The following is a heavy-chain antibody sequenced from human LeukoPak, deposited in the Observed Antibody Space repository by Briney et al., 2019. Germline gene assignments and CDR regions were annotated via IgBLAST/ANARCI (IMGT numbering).Heavy chain of an antibody. V-gene: IGHV3-33*01. Sequence: GRSLRLSCAASGFTFSSYGMHWVRQAPGKGLEWVAVIWYDGSNKYYADSVKGRFTISRDNSKNTLYLQMDSLRAEDTAVYYCARGSRGYKQNRQLSYYFDYWGQGTLVTVSS. CDR2: IWYDGSNK. CDR1: GFTFSSYG. J-gene: IGHJ4*02. D-gene: IGHD5-12*01. CDR3: ARGSRGYKQNRQLSYYFDY.